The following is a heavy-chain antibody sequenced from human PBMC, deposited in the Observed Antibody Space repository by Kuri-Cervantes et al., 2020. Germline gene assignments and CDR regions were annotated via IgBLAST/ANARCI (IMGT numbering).Heavy chain of an antibody. J-gene: IGHJ6*02. CDR3: ARGDIVVVPAATYYGMDV. V-gene: IGHV1-2*02. Sequence: ASVKVSCKASGYTFTGYYMHWVRQAPGQGLEWMGWINPNSGGTNYAQKFQGRVTMTRDTSISTAYMELRSLRSDDTAVYYCARGDIVVVPAATYYGMDVWGQGTTVTVSS. CDR2: INPNSGGT. CDR1: GYTFTGYY. D-gene: IGHD2-2*01.